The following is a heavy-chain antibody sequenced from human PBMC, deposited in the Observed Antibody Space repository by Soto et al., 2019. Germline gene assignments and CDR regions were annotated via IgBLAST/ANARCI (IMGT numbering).Heavy chain of an antibody. CDR1: GFTFSSYS. CDR3: ARNDSSNLYGMDV. D-gene: IGHD3-16*01. J-gene: IGHJ6*02. V-gene: IGHV3-21*02. CDR2: ISSSSFSI. Sequence: EVQLVESGGGLVKPGGSLRLSCAASGFTFSSYSMNWVRQAPGKGLEWVSSISSSSFSINYADSVKGRFSISRDNAQNSLHLQMNHLIAEEAAVYYCARNDSSNLYGMDVWGQGTTVTVSS.